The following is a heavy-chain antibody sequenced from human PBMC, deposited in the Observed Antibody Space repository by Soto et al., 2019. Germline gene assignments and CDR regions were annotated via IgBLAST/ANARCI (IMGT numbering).Heavy chain of an antibody. CDR3: ARDRRSIVGAKYYCHY. D-gene: IGHD1-26*01. V-gene: IGHV1-69*12. J-gene: IGHJ4*02. CDR1: GGTFSSYA. CDR2: IIPIVGKA. Sequence: QVQLVQSGAEVKKPGSSVKVSCKASGGTFSSYAISWVRQAPGQGLEWMGGIIPIVGKANYAQKFQVRVTITADESTRTAYTELSSMRSEDTAVYYCARDRRSIVGAKYYCHYWGQGTLVTVSS.